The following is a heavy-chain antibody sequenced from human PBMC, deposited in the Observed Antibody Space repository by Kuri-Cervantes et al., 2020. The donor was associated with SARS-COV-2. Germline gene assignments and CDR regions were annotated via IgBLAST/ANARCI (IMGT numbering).Heavy chain of an antibody. CDR2: IYYSGST. CDR3: ARGVVVVPAAVIFFDY. CDR1: GGSISSYY. Sequence: SETLSLTCTVSGGSISSYYWSWIRQPPGKGLEWIGYIYYSGSTNYNPSLKSRVTISVDTPKNQFSLKLSSVTAADTAVYYCARGVVVVPAAVIFFDYWGQGTLVTVSS. V-gene: IGHV4-59*01. J-gene: IGHJ4*02. D-gene: IGHD2-2*01.